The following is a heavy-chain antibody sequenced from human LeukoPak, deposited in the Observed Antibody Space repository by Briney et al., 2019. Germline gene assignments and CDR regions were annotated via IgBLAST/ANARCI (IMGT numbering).Heavy chain of an antibody. CDR1: GFTFSSYA. D-gene: IGHD3-10*01. J-gene: IGHJ4*02. V-gene: IGHV1-69*04. Sequence: KSGGSLRLSCAASGFTFSSYAISWVRQAPGQGLEWMGRIIPILGIANYAQKFQGRVTITADKSTSTAYMELSSLRSEDTAVYYCASWGYYGSGSYYNVDYWGQGTLVTVSS. CDR2: IIPILGIA. CDR3: ASWGYYGSGSYYNVDY.